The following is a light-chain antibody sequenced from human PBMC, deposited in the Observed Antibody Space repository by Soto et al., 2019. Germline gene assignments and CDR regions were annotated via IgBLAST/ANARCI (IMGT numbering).Light chain of an antibody. J-gene: IGLJ1*01. CDR3: SSHGGANNFYV. V-gene: IGLV2-8*01. CDR1: SSDIGAYNY. Sequence: QSALTQPPSASGSPGQSVTISCTGTSSDIGAYNYVSWYQQHPGKVPKLIIYEVTKRPSGVPDRFSASKSGNTASLTVSGPQAEDEADYYCSSHGGANNFYVFGTGTKVTVL. CDR2: EVT.